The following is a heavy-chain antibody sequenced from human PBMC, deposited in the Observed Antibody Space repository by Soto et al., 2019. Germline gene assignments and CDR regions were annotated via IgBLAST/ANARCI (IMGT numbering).Heavy chain of an antibody. D-gene: IGHD5-12*01. V-gene: IGHV3-15*01. CDR1: GFTFSNAW. Sequence: PGGSLRLSCAASGFTFSNAWMSWVRQAPRKGLEWVGRIKSKTDGGTTDYAAPVKGRFTISRDDSKNTLYLQMNSLKTEDTAVYYCTTDYSGEMATQDVWGQGTTVTVSS. J-gene: IGHJ6*02. CDR2: IKSKTDGGTT. CDR3: TTDYSGEMATQDV.